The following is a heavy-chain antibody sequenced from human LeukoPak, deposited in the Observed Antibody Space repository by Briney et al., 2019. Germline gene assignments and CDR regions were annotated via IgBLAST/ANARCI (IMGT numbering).Heavy chain of an antibody. D-gene: IGHD6-6*01. V-gene: IGHV4-4*07. CDR1: GGSISSYY. Sequence: SETLSLTCTVSGGSISSYYWSWIRQPAGKGLEWIGRIYTGGSTNYNPSLKSRVTISVDTSKNQFSLKLSSVTAADTAVYYCARYSSSRGCYPHWGQGTLVTVSS. J-gene: IGHJ4*02. CDR2: IYTGGST. CDR3: ARYSSSRGCYPH.